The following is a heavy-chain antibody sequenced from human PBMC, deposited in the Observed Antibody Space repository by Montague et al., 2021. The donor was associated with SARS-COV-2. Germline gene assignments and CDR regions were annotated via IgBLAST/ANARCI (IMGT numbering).Heavy chain of an antibody. CDR3: ARYTRQIRLIVFDYGMDV. V-gene: IGHV4-59*01. D-gene: IGHD4-17*01. Sequence: SETLSLTCTVSGGSISSYYWRWIRQPPGKGLEWIGYIYYGGSTNYNPSLKSRVTISVDTSKNQFSLKLSSVTAADTAVYYCARYTRQIRLIVFDYGMDVWGNGTTATVA. CDR1: GGSISSYY. J-gene: IGHJ6*04. CDR2: IYYGGST.